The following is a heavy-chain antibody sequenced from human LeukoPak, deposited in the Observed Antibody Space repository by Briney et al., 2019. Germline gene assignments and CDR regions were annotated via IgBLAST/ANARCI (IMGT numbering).Heavy chain of an antibody. Sequence: ASVKVSCKASGYTFTSYGISWVRQAPGQGLEWMGWISAYNGNTNYAQKLQGRVTMTTDTSTSTAYMELRSLRSDDTAVYYCARDGSTYYDFWSGYYETAEYFQHWGQGTLVTVSS. D-gene: IGHD3-3*01. CDR2: ISAYNGNT. CDR3: ARDGSTYYDFWSGYYETAEYFQH. V-gene: IGHV1-18*01. CDR1: GYTFTSYG. J-gene: IGHJ1*01.